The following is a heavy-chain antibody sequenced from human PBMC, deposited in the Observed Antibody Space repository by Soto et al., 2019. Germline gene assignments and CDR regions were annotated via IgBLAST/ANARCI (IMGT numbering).Heavy chain of an antibody. D-gene: IGHD6-19*01. CDR3: ARDRGWSLFDY. V-gene: IGHV3-74*01. J-gene: IGHJ4*02. CDR1: GFTFSTYW. CDR2: TNSDGSDT. Sequence: GGSLRLSCAASGFTFSTYWMYWVRQAPGKGLVWVSRTNSDGSDTSYADSVKGRFTISRDNAKNTLYLQMNSLRAEDTAVYYCARDRGWSLFDYWGQGTLVTVCS.